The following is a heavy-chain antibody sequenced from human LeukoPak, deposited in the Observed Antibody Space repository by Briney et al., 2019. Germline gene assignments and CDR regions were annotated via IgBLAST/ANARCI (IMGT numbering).Heavy chain of an antibody. CDR2: IYTSGTT. J-gene: IGHJ5*02. CDR1: GGSLNSYY. D-gene: IGHD1-14*01. V-gene: IGHV4-4*08. CDR3: ALGGRTGWFDP. Sequence: PSETLSLTCSVSGGSLNSYYWSWLRQSPGKGLEWIAYIYTSGTTNYNPSLKSRLTPSIDASKNQFSLNLTSVTAADTAVYYCALGGRTGWFDPWGQGILVTVAS.